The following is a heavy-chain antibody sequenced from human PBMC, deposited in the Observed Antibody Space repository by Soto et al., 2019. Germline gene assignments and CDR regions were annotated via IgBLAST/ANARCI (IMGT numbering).Heavy chain of an antibody. Sequence: LMESGGALVKPGGSLRLSCAASGFMCRDWFMSWIRQDPGKGLEWISYMSKDSGRATRYADSVKGRFTISRDNAKNSLFLQMNNLTVEDTAVYYCAKENWANPHSWGQGTLVTVSS. V-gene: IGHV3-11*01. J-gene: IGHJ4*02. CDR3: AKENWANPHS. CDR2: MSKDSGRAT. CDR1: GFMCRDWF. D-gene: IGHD7-27*01.